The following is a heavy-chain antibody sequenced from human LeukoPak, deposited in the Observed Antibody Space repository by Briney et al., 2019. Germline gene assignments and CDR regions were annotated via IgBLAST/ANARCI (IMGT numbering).Heavy chain of an antibody. V-gene: IGHV4-59*01. Sequence: SETLSLTCIVSGGSISIYYWSWIRQSPGKGLEWIGYIHYSGTINYNPSLKSRVTISVDTSKNQFSLKLSSVTAADTAVYYCARSPMVRGVTHFDYWGQGTLVTVSS. CDR1: GGSISIYY. J-gene: IGHJ4*02. CDR3: ARSPMVRGVTHFDY. CDR2: IHYSGTI. D-gene: IGHD3-10*01.